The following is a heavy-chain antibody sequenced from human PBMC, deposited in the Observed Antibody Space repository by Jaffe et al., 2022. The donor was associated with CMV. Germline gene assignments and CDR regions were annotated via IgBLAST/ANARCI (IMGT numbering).Heavy chain of an antibody. CDR2: IYPGDSDT. D-gene: IGHD1-26*01. CDR1: GYSFTSYW. Sequence: EVQLVQSGAEVKKPGESLKISCKGSGYSFTSYWIGWVRQMPGKGLEWMGIIYPGDSDTRYSPSFQGQVTISADKSISTAYLQWSSLKASDTAMYYCARPAKRLKWELRPNAFDIWGQGTMVTVSS. V-gene: IGHV5-51*01. J-gene: IGHJ3*02. CDR3: ARPAKRLKWELRPNAFDI.